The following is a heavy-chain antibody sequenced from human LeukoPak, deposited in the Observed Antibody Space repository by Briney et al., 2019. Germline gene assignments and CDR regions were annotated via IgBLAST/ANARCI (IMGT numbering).Heavy chain of an antibody. D-gene: IGHD5-18*01. CDR3: ARERGVGIQLWSRPFDY. CDR1: GGSFSGYY. Sequence: SETLSLTCAVYGGSFSGYYWSWIRQPPGKGLDWIGEINHSGSTNYNPSLKSRVTISVDTSKNQLSLKLSSVTAADTAVYYCARERGVGIQLWSRPFDYWGQGTLVTVSS. J-gene: IGHJ4*02. V-gene: IGHV4-34*01. CDR2: INHSGST.